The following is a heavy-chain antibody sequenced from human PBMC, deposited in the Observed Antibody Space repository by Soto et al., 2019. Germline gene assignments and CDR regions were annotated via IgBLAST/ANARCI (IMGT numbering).Heavy chain of an antibody. CDR2: IKSKTDGGTT. CDR3: TTDADILTGYYLVRIVDYFDY. CDR1: GFTFSNAW. Sequence: GGSLRLSCAASGFTFSNAWMNWVRQAPGKGLEWVGRIKSKTDGGTTDYAAPVKGRFPISRDDSKNTLYLQMNSLKTEDTAVYYCTTDADILTGYYLVRIVDYFDYWGQGTLVTVSS. D-gene: IGHD3-9*01. V-gene: IGHV3-15*07. J-gene: IGHJ4*02.